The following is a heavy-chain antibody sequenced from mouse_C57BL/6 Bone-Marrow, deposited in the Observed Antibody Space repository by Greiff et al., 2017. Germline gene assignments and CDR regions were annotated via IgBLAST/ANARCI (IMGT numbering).Heavy chain of an antibody. CDR3: ARSYTTVVAPVAY. Sequence: LVESGAELARPGASVKLSCKASGYTFTSYGISWVKQRTGQGLEWIGEMYPRSGNTYYNEKFKGKATLTADKSSSTAYMELRSLTSEDSAVYFCARSYTTVVAPVAYWGQGTLVTVSA. D-gene: IGHD1-1*01. V-gene: IGHV1-81*01. J-gene: IGHJ3*01. CDR2: MYPRSGNT. CDR1: GYTFTSYG.